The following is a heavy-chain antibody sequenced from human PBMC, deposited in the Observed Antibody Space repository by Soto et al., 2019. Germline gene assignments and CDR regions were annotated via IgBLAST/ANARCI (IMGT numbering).Heavy chain of an antibody. J-gene: IGHJ6*02. Sequence: SVQVSCKTSGFTFRSSAVQWVRQARGQRLEWIGWLVVDTGNTNYAQKFQQRVTISSDRSTNTVSMELSSLTSEDTAVYYCATGAYCSGGSCSDYYYYYYGMDLRGQGTTVTVSS. CDR1: GFTFRSSA. V-gene: IGHV1-58*01. CDR3: ATGAYCSGGSCSDYYYYYYGMDL. CDR2: LVVDTGNT. D-gene: IGHD2-15*01.